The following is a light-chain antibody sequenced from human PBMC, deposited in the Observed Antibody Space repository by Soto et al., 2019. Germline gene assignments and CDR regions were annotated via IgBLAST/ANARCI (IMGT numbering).Light chain of an antibody. Sequence: QSVLTQPASVSGSPGQSITISCIGTSSDVGSSDLVSWYQQHPDTAPKLLIYGAIKRPFGVSTRFSGSKSGNTASLTISGLQAEDEADYYCCSYASTSPYVFGTGTKVTVL. CDR2: GAI. J-gene: IGLJ1*01. CDR1: SSDVGSSDL. V-gene: IGLV2-23*01. CDR3: CSYASTSPYV.